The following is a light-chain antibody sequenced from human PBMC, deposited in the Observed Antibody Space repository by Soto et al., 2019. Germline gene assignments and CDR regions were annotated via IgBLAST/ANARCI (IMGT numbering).Light chain of an antibody. V-gene: IGLV1-44*01. CDR3: AAWDDSLNGPM. CDR2: SDN. Sequence: QSVLTQPPSASGTPGQRVTISCSGSSSNIGSTSVYWYQQLPGTAPKLLIYSDNRRPSGVPDRLSGSKSGTSASLAISGLQSEDEADYYCAAWDDSLNGPMFGGGTKLTVL. CDR1: SSNIGSTS. J-gene: IGLJ3*02.